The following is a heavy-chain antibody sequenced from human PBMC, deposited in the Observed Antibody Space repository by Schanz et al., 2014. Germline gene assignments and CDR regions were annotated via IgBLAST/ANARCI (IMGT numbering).Heavy chain of an antibody. CDR3: AIIGVMVAVAGTRADY. D-gene: IGHD6-19*01. Sequence: EVQLLESGGGLVQPGGSLRLSCAASEFTFSSYKMNWVRQAPGKGLEWVSSISSSGSYIHYADSVKGRFTISRDNAKNSLFLQMNRLRAEDTALYYCAIIGVMVAVAGTRADYWGQGTLVTVSS. J-gene: IGHJ4*02. V-gene: IGHV3-21*01. CDR1: EFTFSSYK. CDR2: ISSSGSYI.